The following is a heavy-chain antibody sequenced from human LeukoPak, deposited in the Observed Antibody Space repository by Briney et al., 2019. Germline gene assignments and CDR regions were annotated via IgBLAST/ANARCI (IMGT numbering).Heavy chain of an antibody. V-gene: IGHV4-59*11. D-gene: IGHD2-15*01. CDR1: GGSISSHY. Sequence: SETLSLTCTVSGGSISSHYWSWIRQPPGKELEWIGYIYYSGSTNYNPSLKSRVTISVDTSKNQFSLKLSSVTAADTAVYYCARGLYCSGGSCGGFDPWGQGTLVTVSS. J-gene: IGHJ5*02. CDR3: ARGLYCSGGSCGGFDP. CDR2: IYYSGST.